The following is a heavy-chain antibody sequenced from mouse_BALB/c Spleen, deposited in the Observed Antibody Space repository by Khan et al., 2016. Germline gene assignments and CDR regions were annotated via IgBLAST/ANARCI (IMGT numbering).Heavy chain of an antibody. J-gene: IGHJ4*01. D-gene: IGHD4-1*01. Sequence: QGQRKGSGPGLVAPSQSLSITCTISAFSITSYGVHWVRQPPGKGLEWLVVIWRDGSTTYNSALKSRLSISKDNSKSQVFLKMNSLQTDDTARYYCARTGTDYAMDYWGQGTAVTVSS. CDR1: AFSITSYG. CDR2: IWRDGST. V-gene: IGHV2-6-1*01. CDR3: ARTGTDYAMDY.